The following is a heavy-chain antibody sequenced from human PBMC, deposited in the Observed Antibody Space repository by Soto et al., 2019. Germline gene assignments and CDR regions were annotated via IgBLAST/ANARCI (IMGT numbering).Heavy chain of an antibody. J-gene: IGHJ6*02. Sequence: GASVKVSCKASGYTFTGYYMHWVRQAPGQGLEWMGWINPNSGGTNYAQKFQGRVTMTRDTSISTAYMELSRLRSDDTAVYYCARGHDSSSTTLYYYGMDVWGQGTTVTVSS. CDR1: GYTFTGYY. CDR3: ARGHDSSSTTLYYYGMDV. CDR2: INPNSGGT. V-gene: IGHV1-2*02. D-gene: IGHD6-6*01.